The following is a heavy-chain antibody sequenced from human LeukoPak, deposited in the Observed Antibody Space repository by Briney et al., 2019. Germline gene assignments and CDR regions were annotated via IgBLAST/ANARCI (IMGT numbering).Heavy chain of an antibody. CDR3: AGLKGVLGAFDI. D-gene: IGHD2-8*01. CDR2: IYYSGST. J-gene: IGHJ3*02. CDR1: GGSISSYY. Sequence: PSETLSLTCTVSGGSISSYYWSWIRQPPGKGLEWIGYIYYSGSTNYNPSLKSRVTISVGTSKNQFSLKLSSVTAADTAVYYCAGLKGVLGAFDIWGQGTMVTVSS. V-gene: IGHV4-59*08.